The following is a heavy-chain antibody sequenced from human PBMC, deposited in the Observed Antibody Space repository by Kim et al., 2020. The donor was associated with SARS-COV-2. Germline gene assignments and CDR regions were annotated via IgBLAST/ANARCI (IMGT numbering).Heavy chain of an antibody. CDR3: ARDRMGGASDM. Sequence: GGSLRLFCATSGFTFSAYDMHWVRQAPGKGLEWLSFITKSSTSIYYADSVEGRFTISRDNAKNSLFLQMNSLRDEDTALYYCARDRMGGASDMWGQRTM. V-gene: IGHV3-48*02. CDR1: GFTFSAYD. D-gene: IGHD3-16*01. CDR2: ITKSSTSI. J-gene: IGHJ3*02.